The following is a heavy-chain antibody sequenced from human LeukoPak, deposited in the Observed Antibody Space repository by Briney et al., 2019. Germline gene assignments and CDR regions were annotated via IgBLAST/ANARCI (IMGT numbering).Heavy chain of an antibody. Sequence: SETLSLTCTVSGVSISSYYWSWIRQPAGKGLEWIGRIYTSGSTNYNPSLKSRVTMSVDTSKNQFSLKLSSVTAADTAVYYCARSKGIAVAGINYYYYYYYMDVWGKGTTVTVSS. CDR1: GVSISSYY. CDR3: ARSKGIAVAGINYYYYYYYMDV. V-gene: IGHV4-4*07. CDR2: IYTSGST. J-gene: IGHJ6*03. D-gene: IGHD6-19*01.